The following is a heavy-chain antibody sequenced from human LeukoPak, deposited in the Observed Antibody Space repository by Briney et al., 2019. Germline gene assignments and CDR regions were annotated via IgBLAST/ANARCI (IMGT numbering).Heavy chain of an antibody. J-gene: IGHJ4*02. Sequence: ASVKVSCKASGYTFTSYDINWMRQATGQGLEWMGWMNPNSGNTGYAQKFQGRVTMTRNTSISTAYMELSSLRSEDTAVYYCASVGMVRGVPDFDYWGQGTLVTVSS. V-gene: IGHV1-8*01. CDR3: ASVGMVRGVPDFDY. CDR2: MNPNSGNT. CDR1: GYTFTSYD. D-gene: IGHD3-10*01.